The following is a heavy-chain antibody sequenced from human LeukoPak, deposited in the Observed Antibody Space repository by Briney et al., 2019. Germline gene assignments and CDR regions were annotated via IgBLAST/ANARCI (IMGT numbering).Heavy chain of an antibody. D-gene: IGHD3-10*01. V-gene: IGHV3-30*04. CDR1: GFTFSSYA. J-gene: IGHJ1*01. Sequence: GGSLRLSCSASGFTFSSYAMHWVRQAPGKGPEWVAVISYDGNNKYYADSVEGRFSVSRDSAWNTLYLQMYSLRAEDTAMYYCARGSGVSGTYGSYFQYWGQGTLVTVSS. CDR2: ISYDGNNK. CDR3: ARGSGVSGTYGSYFQY.